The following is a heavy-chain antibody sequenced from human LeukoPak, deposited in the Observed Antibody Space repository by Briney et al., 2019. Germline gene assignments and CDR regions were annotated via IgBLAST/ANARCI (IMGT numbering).Heavy chain of an antibody. J-gene: IGHJ4*02. Sequence: SETLSLTCTVSGGPIRSFYWSWIRQPPGKGLEWIGYVYYSACTGYNPSLKSRVIMSVDTSKNQFSLNLSSVTAADTAVYYCARSERAWSLDYWGQGTLVTVSS. D-gene: IGHD1-1*01. V-gene: IGHV4-59*01. CDR1: GGPIRSFY. CDR3: ARSERAWSLDY. CDR2: VYYSACT.